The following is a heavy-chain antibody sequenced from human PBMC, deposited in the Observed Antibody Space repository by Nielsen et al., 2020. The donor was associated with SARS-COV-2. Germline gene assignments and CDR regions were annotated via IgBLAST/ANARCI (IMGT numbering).Heavy chain of an antibody. D-gene: IGHD5-18*01. CDR2: IRSKANSYAT. J-gene: IGHJ4*02. CDR3: AREFALRDTAYFDY. V-gene: IGHV3-73*01. Sequence: GGSLRLSCAASGFTFSGSAMHWVRQASGKGLEWVGRIRSKANSYATAYAASVKGRFTISRDDSKNTAYLQMNSLKTEDTAVYYCAREFALRDTAYFDYWGQGTLVTVSS. CDR1: GFTFSGSA.